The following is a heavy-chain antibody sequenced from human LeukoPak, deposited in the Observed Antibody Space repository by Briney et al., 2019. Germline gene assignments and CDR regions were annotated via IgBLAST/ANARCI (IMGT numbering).Heavy chain of an antibody. CDR1: GGSISSGNW. V-gene: IGHV4-4*02. CDR3: AGQRRGGYDQYYIDY. D-gene: IGHD5-12*01. J-gene: IGHJ4*02. CDR2: IYHSGST. Sequence: SGTLSLTCAVSGGSISSGNWWGWVRQPPGKGLEWIGEIYHSGSTNYNPSLKSRVTISVDTSKNQFSLKLSSVTAADTAVYYCAGQRRGGYDQYYIDYWGQGTLVTVSS.